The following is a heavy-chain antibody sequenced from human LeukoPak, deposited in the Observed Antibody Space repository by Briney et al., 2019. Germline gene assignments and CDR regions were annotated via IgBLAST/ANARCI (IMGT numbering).Heavy chain of an antibody. J-gene: IGHJ4*02. CDR3: AKGSYYYDSADYFDY. CDR1: GFTFSSYA. V-gene: IGHV3-23*01. Sequence: QPGGSLRLSCAASGFTFSSYAMSWVRQAPGKGLEWVSTLSGSGGNTYYADSVKGRVTISRDSSKNTLYLQMNSLRAEDTAVYHCAKGSYYYDSADYFDYWGQGTLVTVSS. D-gene: IGHD3-22*01. CDR2: LSGSGGNT.